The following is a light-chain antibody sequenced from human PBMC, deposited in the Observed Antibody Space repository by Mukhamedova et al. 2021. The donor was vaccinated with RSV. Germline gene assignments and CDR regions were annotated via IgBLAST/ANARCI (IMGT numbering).Light chain of an antibody. CDR3: QQSEDFPLT. Sequence: WYQHRPGQAPKLLIYESSKWQTWVPSSVSGGGSGTDFTFTIRSLQPEDFATYYCQQSEDFPLTFGGGTKVEIK. CDR2: ESS. J-gene: IGKJ4*01. V-gene: IGKV1-33*01.